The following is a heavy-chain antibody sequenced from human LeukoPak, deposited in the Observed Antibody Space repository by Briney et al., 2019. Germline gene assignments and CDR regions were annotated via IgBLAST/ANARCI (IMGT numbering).Heavy chain of an antibody. J-gene: IGHJ4*02. V-gene: IGHV3-7*01. CDR2: IEQDGSEQ. D-gene: IGHD5-24*01. Sequence: PGGSLRLSCAASRFTFSNYWMNWIRQAPGKGLEWVANIEQDGSEQSYVDSVKGRFTISRDNAKNSLYLQINALRAEDTAVYYCATSRDGSKYRELSHWGQGTLVTVSS. CDR3: ATSRDGSKYRELSH. CDR1: RFTFSNYW.